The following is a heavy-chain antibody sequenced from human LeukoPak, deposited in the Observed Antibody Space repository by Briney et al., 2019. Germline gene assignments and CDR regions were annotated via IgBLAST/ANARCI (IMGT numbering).Heavy chain of an antibody. D-gene: IGHD5-24*01. CDR1: GYTFTSYG. J-gene: IGHJ5*02. V-gene: IGHV1-18*01. CDR2: ISAYNGNT. CDR3: ARVEISSPENWFDP. Sequence: ASVKVSCKASGYTFTSYGISWVRQAPGQGLEWMGWISAYNGNTNYAQKLQGRATMTTDTSTSTAYMELRSLRSDDTAVYYCARVEISSPENWFDPWGQGTLVTVSS.